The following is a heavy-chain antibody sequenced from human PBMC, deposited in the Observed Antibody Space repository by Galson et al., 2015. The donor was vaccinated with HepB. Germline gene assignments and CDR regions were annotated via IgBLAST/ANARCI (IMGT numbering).Heavy chain of an antibody. CDR3: AKDQEEDYDFWSGYYTSYYYYYGMDV. V-gene: IGHV3-23*01. CDR2: ISGSGGST. J-gene: IGHJ6*02. CDR1: GFTFSSYA. Sequence: SLRLSCAASGFTFSSYAMSWVRQAPGKGLEWVSAISGSGGSTYYADSVKGRFTISRDNSKNTLYLQMNSLRAEDAAVYYCAKDQEEDYDFWSGYYTSYYYYYGMDVWGQGTTVTVSS. D-gene: IGHD3-3*01.